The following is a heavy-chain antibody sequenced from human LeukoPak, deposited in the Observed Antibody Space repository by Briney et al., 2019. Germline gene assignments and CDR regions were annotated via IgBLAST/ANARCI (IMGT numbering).Heavy chain of an antibody. Sequence: HPGRSLRLSCAASGFTFSSYAMHWVRQAPGKGLEWVAVISYDGSNKYYADSVKGRFTISRDNSKNTLYLQMNSLRAEDTAVYYCARAKIEAAAAGLGFDYWGQGTLVTVSS. V-gene: IGHV3-30*04. CDR3: ARAKIEAAAAGLGFDY. D-gene: IGHD6-13*01. CDR1: GFTFSSYA. J-gene: IGHJ4*02. CDR2: ISYDGSNK.